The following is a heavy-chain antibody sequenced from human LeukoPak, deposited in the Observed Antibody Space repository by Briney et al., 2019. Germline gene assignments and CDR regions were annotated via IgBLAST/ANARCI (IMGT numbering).Heavy chain of an antibody. CDR2: IRYDGSNK. CDR1: GFTFSSYG. D-gene: IGHD6-13*01. J-gene: IGHJ4*02. CDR3: ARDGGSSGSGRPSPYLDY. V-gene: IGHV3-33*01. Sequence: GGSLRLSCAASGFTFSSYGMHWVRQAPGKGLEWVAVIRYDGSNKYYADSVKGRFTISRDNSKNTLYLQMNSLRAEDTAGYYCARDGGSSGSGRPSPYLDYWGQGTLVTVSS.